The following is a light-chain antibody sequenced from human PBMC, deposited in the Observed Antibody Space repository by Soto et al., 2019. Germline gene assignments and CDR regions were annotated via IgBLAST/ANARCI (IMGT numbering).Light chain of an antibody. CDR2: RTS. CDR1: QSISSN. V-gene: IGKV3-15*01. Sequence: EIVMTQSPATLSVSPGERATLSCRASQSISSNLAWYQQKPGQAPRLLMFRTSSRATGFPARFSGSGSGTEFNLTISSLQSEDFGVYYCQQYNNWPRVTFGQGTRLEI. J-gene: IGKJ5*01. CDR3: QQYNNWPRVT.